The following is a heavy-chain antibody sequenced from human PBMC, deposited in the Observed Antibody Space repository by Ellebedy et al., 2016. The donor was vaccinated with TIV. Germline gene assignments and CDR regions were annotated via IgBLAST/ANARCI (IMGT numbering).Heavy chain of an antibody. CDR3: ARMRYGSGSLSGI. CDR2: IIPILGIA. Sequence: SVKVSXXASGGTFSSYAISWVRQAPGQGLEWMGRIIPILGIANYAQKFQGRVTITADKSTSTAYMELRSLRSDDTAVYYCARMRYGSGSLSGIWGQGTMVTVSS. J-gene: IGHJ3*02. CDR1: GGTFSSYA. D-gene: IGHD3-10*01. V-gene: IGHV1-69*04.